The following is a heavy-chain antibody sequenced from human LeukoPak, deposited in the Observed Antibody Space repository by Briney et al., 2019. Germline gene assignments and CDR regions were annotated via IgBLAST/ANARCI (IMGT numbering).Heavy chain of an antibody. CDR3: ARQVDYGSPSTLGWFDP. CDR2: FYYSGTT. J-gene: IGHJ5*02. Sequence: PSETLSLTCSVSGGSISSGSYYWGWIRQSPGKGLAWIGSFYYSGTTYYNPSLKSRVTISVDASKNQFSLKLSSVTAADTAVYYCARQVDYGSPSTLGWFDPWGQGTLVTVSS. D-gene: IGHD4/OR15-4a*01. V-gene: IGHV4-39*01. CDR1: GGSISSGSYY.